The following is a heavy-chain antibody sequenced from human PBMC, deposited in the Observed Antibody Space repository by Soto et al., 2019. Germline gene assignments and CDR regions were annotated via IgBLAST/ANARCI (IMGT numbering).Heavy chain of an antibody. D-gene: IGHD4-17*01. CDR3: ARQRTTVVTQAYFDH. V-gene: IGHV4-39*01. J-gene: IGHJ4*02. CDR1: GGSITSSSYY. Sequence: SETLSRTWTVSGGSITSSSYYWVWIRQPPGKGLEWIGGIYYSGRSYYNPSLKSRVTMSVDTSKNQFSLTLNSVTAADAAVYYCARQRTTVVTQAYFDHWGQGTLVTVSS. CDR2: IYYSGRS.